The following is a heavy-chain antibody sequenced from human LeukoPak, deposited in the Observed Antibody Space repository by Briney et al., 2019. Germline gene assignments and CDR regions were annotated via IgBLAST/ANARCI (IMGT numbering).Heavy chain of an antibody. D-gene: IGHD1-14*01. Sequence: GGSLRLSCAASEFTFSSYWMSWVRQAPGKGLEWVANIKQDGSEKYYVDSVKGRFTISRDNANNLLYLQMNSLRGEDTAVYYCTRDRSRAEDDWGQGTLVTVSS. CDR1: EFTFSSYW. CDR3: TRDRSRAEDD. J-gene: IGHJ4*02. V-gene: IGHV3-7*01. CDR2: IKQDGSEK.